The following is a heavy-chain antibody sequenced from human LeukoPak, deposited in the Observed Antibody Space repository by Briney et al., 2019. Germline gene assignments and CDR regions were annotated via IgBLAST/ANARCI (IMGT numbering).Heavy chain of an antibody. Sequence: ASVKVSCKASGYTFTGYYMHWVRQAPGQGLEWMGWIDPNSGGTNYAQKFQGRVTMTRDTSISTAYMVLNRLRSDDTAVYYCAREYYYGSGNYYNRIDYWGQGSLVTVSS. CDR3: AREYYYGSGNYYNRIDY. J-gene: IGHJ4*02. CDR1: GYTFTGYY. V-gene: IGHV1-2*02. CDR2: IDPNSGGT. D-gene: IGHD3-10*01.